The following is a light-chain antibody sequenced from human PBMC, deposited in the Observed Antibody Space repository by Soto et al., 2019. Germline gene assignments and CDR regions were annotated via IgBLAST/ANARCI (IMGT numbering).Light chain of an antibody. CDR2: DAY. V-gene: IGKV3-11*01. Sequence: EVVLTQSPVTLSLSPGERATLSCRASQSFRGLLAWSQQKPGQAPRLLIYDAYNRATGIPPRFSGSGSGKDFTLTISSLEPEDSAVYYCQQRHMWPITFGQGTRLEIK. J-gene: IGKJ5*01. CDR1: QSFRGL. CDR3: QQRHMWPIT.